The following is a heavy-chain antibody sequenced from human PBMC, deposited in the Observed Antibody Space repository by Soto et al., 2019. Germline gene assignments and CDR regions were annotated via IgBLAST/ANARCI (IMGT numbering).Heavy chain of an antibody. V-gene: IGHV3-33*05. J-gene: IGHJ4*02. CDR1: GFTFRSYV. Sequence: QVQLVESGGGVVQPGTSLRLSCVGSGFTFRSYVIHWVRQAPGKGLEWVALTSYDGSNNFYGDSVKGRFTISRDNSRNTVELQMDRLTLEDTALYYCARWGTTGGLYVWGQGTLVSVSS. D-gene: IGHD2-8*01. CDR3: ARWGTTGGLYV. CDR2: TSYDGSNN.